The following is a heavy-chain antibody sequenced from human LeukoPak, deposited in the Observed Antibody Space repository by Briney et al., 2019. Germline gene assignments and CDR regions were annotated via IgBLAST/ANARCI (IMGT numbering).Heavy chain of an antibody. J-gene: IGHJ6*02. D-gene: IGHD1-26*01. CDR3: ARHQHSGRQHYYGMDV. CDR1: GASIGIYY. Sequence: SETLSLTCTVSGASIGIYYWSWIRQPPGKGLEWIGYIYYTGSTNYNPPLKSRVTISVDTSKNQFSLKLSSVTAADTAVYYCARHQHSGRQHYYGMDVWGQGTTVTVSS. CDR2: IYYTGST. V-gene: IGHV4-59*08.